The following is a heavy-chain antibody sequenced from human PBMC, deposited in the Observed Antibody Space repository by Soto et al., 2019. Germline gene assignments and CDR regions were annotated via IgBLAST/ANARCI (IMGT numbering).Heavy chain of an antibody. D-gene: IGHD2-2*02. CDR3: ARDKVVVPAAIGYYYGMDV. J-gene: IGHJ6*02. Sequence: GASVKVSCKASGGTFSSYAISWVRQAPGQGLEWMGGIIPIFGTANYAQKFQGRVTITVDESTSTAYMELSSLRSEDTAVYYCARDKVVVPAAIGYYYGMDVWGQGTTVTVSS. CDR2: IIPIFGTA. CDR1: GGTFSSYA. V-gene: IGHV1-69*13.